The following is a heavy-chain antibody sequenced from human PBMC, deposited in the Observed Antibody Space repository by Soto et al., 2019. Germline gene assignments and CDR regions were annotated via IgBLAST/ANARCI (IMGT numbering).Heavy chain of an antibody. CDR3: ARGELELPSIHVY. J-gene: IGHJ4*02. D-gene: IGHD1-7*01. V-gene: IGHV3-7*01. CDR2: IKQDGSEK. Sequence: EVQLVESGGGLVQPGGSLRLSCAASGFTFSSYWMSWVRQAPGKGLEWVANIKQDGSEKYYVDSVKGRFTISRDNAKNSLYLQMNSLRAEDTAVYYCARGELELPSIHVYWGQGTLVTVSS. CDR1: GFTFSSYW.